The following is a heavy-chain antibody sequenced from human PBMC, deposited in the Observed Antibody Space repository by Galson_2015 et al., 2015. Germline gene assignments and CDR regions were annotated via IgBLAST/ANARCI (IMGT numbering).Heavy chain of an antibody. D-gene: IGHD2-21*01. J-gene: IGHJ5*02. CDR3: AREIIPETGAWFDP. CDR1: GGSISSYY. Sequence: ETLSLTCTVSGGSISSYYWSWIRQPPGKGLEWIGYIYYSGSTNYNPSLKSRVTISADTSKNQFSLKLSSVTAADTAVYYCAREIIPETGAWFDPWGQGTLVTVSS. V-gene: IGHV4-59*01. CDR2: IYYSGST.